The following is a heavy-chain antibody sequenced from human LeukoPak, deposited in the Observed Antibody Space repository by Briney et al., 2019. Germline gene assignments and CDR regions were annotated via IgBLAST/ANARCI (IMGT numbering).Heavy chain of an antibody. Sequence: SETLSLTCTVSGGSISSYYWSWIRQPPGKGLEWIGYIYYSGSTNYNPSLKSRVTISVDTSENQFSLKLSSVTAADTAVYYCARSVRSQQDAFDIWGQGTMVTVSS. J-gene: IGHJ3*02. CDR3: ARSVRSQQDAFDI. CDR1: GGSISSYY. V-gene: IGHV4-59*01. CDR2: IYYSGST.